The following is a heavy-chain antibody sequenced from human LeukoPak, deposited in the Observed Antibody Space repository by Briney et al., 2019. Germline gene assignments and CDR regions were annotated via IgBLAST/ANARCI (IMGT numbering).Heavy chain of an antibody. D-gene: IGHD1-1*01. J-gene: IGHJ1*01. V-gene: IGHV1-2*02. Sequence: ASVKVSCKASGYTFTGYYMHWVRQAPGQGLEWMGWINPNSGGTHYAQKFQGRVTMTRDTSISTAYMELNRLRSDDTAVYYCARGRRYEEYLQHWGQGTLVTVSS. CDR1: GYTFTGYY. CDR2: INPNSGGT. CDR3: ARGRRYEEYLQH.